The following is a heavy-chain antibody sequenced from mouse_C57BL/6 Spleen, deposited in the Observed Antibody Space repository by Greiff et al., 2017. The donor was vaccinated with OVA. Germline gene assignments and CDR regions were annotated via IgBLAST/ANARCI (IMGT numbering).Heavy chain of an antibody. CDR2: IWRGGST. V-gene: IGHV2-2*01. D-gene: IGHD4-1*01. Sequence: VQLMQSGPGLVQPSPSLSITCTVSGFSLTSYGVHWVRQSPGKGLEWLGVIWRGGSTDYNAAFISRLSISKDNSKSQVFFKMNSLQADDTAIYYCAKASGTSYYFDYWGQGTTLTVSS. J-gene: IGHJ2*01. CDR3: AKASGTSYYFDY. CDR1: GFSLTSYG.